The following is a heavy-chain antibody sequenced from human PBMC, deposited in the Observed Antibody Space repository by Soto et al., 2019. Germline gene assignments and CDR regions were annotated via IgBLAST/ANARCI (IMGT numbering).Heavy chain of an antibody. D-gene: IGHD3-10*01. CDR2: IYPGDSDT. J-gene: IGHJ6*02. CDR1: GYSFTSYW. Sequence: PGESLKISCKGSGYSFTSYWIGWVRQMPGKGLEWMGIIYPGDSDTRYSPSFQGQVTISADKSISTAYLQWSSLKASDTAMYYCARLPAPLWFGELSPPIPYYYYGMDVWGQGTTVTVSS. CDR3: ARLPAPLWFGELSPPIPYYYYGMDV. V-gene: IGHV5-51*01.